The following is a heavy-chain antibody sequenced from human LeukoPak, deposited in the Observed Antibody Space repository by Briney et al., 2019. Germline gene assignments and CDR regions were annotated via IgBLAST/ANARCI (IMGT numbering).Heavy chain of an antibody. D-gene: IGHD6-13*01. Sequence: PGGSLRLSCAASGSTFDDYAMHWVRQAPGKGLEWVSGISWNSGSIGYADSVKGRFTISRDNAKNSLYLQMNSLRAEDTALYYCAKDKGSSWGQGTLVTVSS. CDR1: GSTFDDYA. CDR2: ISWNSGSI. J-gene: IGHJ4*02. CDR3: AKDKGSS. V-gene: IGHV3-9*01.